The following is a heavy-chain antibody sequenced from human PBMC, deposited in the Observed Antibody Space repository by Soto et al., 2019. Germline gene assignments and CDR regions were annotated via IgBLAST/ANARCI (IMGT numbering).Heavy chain of an antibody. CDR2: IYYSGST. D-gene: IGHD3-22*01. CDR1: GGSISSYY. V-gene: IGHV4-59*01. Sequence: SETLSLTCTVSGGSISSYYWSWIRQPPGKGLEWIGYIYYSGSTNYNPSLKSRVTISVDTSKNQFSLKLSSVTAADTAVYYCARAPYYYDSSGYYLDYWGQGTLVTVSS. J-gene: IGHJ4*02. CDR3: ARAPYYYDSSGYYLDY.